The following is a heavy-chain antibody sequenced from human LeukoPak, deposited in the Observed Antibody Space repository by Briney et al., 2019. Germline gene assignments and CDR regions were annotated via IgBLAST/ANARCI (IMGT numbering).Heavy chain of an antibody. CDR1: GYTFTSYD. J-gene: IGHJ4*02. CDR2: MNPNSGNT. Sequence: GASVKVSCKASGYTFTSYDINWVRQATGQGLEWMGWMNPNSGNTGYAQKFQGRVTMTRNTSISTAYMELSGLRSEDTAVYYCARGRDPSIAAAGTCYFDYWGQGTLVTVSS. CDR3: ARGRDPSIAAAGTCYFDY. V-gene: IGHV1-8*01. D-gene: IGHD6-13*01.